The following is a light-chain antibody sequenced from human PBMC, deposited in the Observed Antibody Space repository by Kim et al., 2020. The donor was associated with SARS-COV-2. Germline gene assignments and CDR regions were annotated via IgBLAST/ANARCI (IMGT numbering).Light chain of an antibody. Sequence: AQGQASTITCGGDDIGTKSVRWNQQRPGQAPVVVIYYGSDRPSGIPERFSGSNSGNTATRTISRVEAGDEADYYCQVWDTRSDHYVFGTGTKVTVL. V-gene: IGLV3-21*04. CDR1: DIGTKS. J-gene: IGLJ1*01. CDR2: YGS. CDR3: QVWDTRSDHYV.